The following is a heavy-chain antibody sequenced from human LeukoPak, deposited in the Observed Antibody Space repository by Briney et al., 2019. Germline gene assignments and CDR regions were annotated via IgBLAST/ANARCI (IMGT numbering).Heavy chain of an antibody. Sequence: GASVKVSCKVSGYTFTDYYMHWVQQAPGKGLEWMGLVDPEDGETIYAEKFQGIVTITADTSTDTAYMELSSLRSEDTAVYYCATVVVPAANTDYWGQGTLVTVSS. J-gene: IGHJ4*02. CDR2: VDPEDGET. CDR1: GYTFTDYY. V-gene: IGHV1-69-2*01. D-gene: IGHD2-2*01. CDR3: ATVVVPAANTDY.